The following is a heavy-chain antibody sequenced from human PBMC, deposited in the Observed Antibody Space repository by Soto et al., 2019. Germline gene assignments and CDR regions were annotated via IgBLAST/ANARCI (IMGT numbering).Heavy chain of an antibody. Sequence: PGGSLRLSCAASGFTFSRHAIHWVRLTPGRGLEWVLAISRDGSYIYYTDSVKGRFTVSRDNSKNTVFVQMSRLIPDDTALYFCARTRNGGVADSFDSWGQGTRVTVSS. V-gene: IGHV3-30*04. CDR2: ISRDGSYI. J-gene: IGHJ5*01. CDR1: GFTFSRHA. CDR3: ARTRNGGVADSFDS. D-gene: IGHD3-3*01.